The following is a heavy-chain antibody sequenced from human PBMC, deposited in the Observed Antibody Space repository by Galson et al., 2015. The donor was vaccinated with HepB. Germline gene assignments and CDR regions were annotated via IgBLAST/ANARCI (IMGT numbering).Heavy chain of an antibody. CDR3: ALLWSVLCSSTSCYNVDY. J-gene: IGHJ4*02. CDR2: INPNSGGT. CDR1: GYTFTGYY. D-gene: IGHD2-2*02. Sequence: SVKVSCKASGYTFTGYYMHWVRQAPGQGLEWMGWINPNSGGTNYAQKFQGRVTMTRDTSISTAYMELSRLRSDDTAVYYCALLWSVLCSSTSCYNVDYWGQGTLVTVSS. V-gene: IGHV1-2*02.